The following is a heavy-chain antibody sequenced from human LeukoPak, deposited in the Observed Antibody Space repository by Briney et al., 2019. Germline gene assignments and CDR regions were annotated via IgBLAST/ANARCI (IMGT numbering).Heavy chain of an antibody. J-gene: IGHJ4*02. CDR3: ARESAVSFDF. V-gene: IGHV4-61*03. CDR2: VYYSGST. Sequence: SETLFLTCTVSGGSVSSGSYYWSWIRQSPGKGLEWIGYVYYSGSTNYNPSLKSRVTISVDTSKNHFSLKLSSVTAADTAAYYCARESAVSFDFWGQGTLVTVSS. CDR1: GGSVSSGSYY.